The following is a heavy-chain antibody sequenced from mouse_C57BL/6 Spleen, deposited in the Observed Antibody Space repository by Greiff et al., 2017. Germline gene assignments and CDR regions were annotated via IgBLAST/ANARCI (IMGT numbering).Heavy chain of an antibody. CDR3: TTGDSSVYNFDY. D-gene: IGHD3-2*02. V-gene: IGHV14-4*01. Sequence: VQLKQSGAELVRPGASVKLSCTASGFNIKDDYMHWVKQRPEQGLEWIGWIDPENGDTEYASKFQGKATITADTSSNTAYLQLSSLTSEDTAVYYCTTGDSSVYNFDYWGQGTTLTVSS. J-gene: IGHJ2*01. CDR2: IDPENGDT. CDR1: GFNIKDDY.